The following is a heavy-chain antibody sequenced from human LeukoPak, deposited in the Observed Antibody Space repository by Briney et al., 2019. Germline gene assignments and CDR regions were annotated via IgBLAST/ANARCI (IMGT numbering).Heavy chain of an antibody. CDR2: VSFEGSNK. V-gene: IGHV3-30*18. D-gene: IGHD3-10*01. J-gene: IGHJ4*02. CDR1: GFTFSRYG. Sequence: GGSLRLSCAASGFTFSRYGMHWVRQAPGKGLEWVAVVSFEGSNKYYADSVKGRFTISRDNSKNTLSLQMNSLRAEDTAVYSCAKDMGYYYGSGSYPPENDYWGQGTLVPVSS. CDR3: AKDMGYYYGSGSYPPENDY.